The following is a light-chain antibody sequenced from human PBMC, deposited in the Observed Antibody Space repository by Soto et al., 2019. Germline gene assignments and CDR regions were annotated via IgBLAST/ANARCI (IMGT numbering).Light chain of an antibody. Sequence: QSVLTQPPSVSGAPGQTVSIPCSGSSSNIGAGYDVHWYQHLPGTAPKLLIYGNNNRPSGVPDRFSGSKSGTSASLAITGLQAEDEADYYCQSYDSSLSGVVFGGGTKLTVL. CDR3: QSYDSSLSGVV. CDR1: SSNIGAGYD. CDR2: GNN. J-gene: IGLJ2*01. V-gene: IGLV1-40*01.